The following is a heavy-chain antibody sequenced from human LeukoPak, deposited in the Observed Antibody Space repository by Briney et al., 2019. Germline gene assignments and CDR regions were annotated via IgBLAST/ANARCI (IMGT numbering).Heavy chain of an antibody. CDR2: IKQDGSEK. V-gene: IGHV3-7*02. Sequence: PGGSLRLSCAASGFTFSSYWMTWVRQAPGKGLEWVANIKQDGSEKNHVDSVKGRFTISRDNAKNTLYLQMNSLRVEDTAIYYCVKVRGRARVGYFDYWGQGTLVTVSS. D-gene: IGHD1-26*01. CDR3: VKVRGRARVGYFDY. CDR1: GFTFSSYW. J-gene: IGHJ4*02.